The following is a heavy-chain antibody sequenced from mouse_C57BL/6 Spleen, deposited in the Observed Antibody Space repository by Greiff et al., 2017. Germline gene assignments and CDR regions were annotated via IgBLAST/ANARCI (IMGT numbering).Heavy chain of an antibody. CDR2: IYPRSGNT. J-gene: IGHJ2*01. Sequence: QVQLKESGAELARPGASVKLSCKASGYTFTSYGISWVKQRTGQGLEWIGEIYPRSGNTYYNEKFKGKATLTADKSSSTAYMELPSLTSEDSAVYFWARPPTVVAVDYWGQGTTLTVSS. CDR3: ARPPTVVAVDY. CDR1: GYTFTSYG. V-gene: IGHV1-81*01. D-gene: IGHD1-1*01.